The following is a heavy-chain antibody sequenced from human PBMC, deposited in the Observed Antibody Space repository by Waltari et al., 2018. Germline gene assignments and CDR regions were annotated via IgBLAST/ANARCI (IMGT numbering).Heavy chain of an antibody. D-gene: IGHD6-6*01. CDR2: IYYSGST. J-gene: IGHJ6*02. V-gene: IGHV4-59*01. CDR3: ARGRVSIAARWGYYGMDV. CDR1: GGSISSYY. Sequence: QVQLQESGPGLVKPSETLSLTCAVSGGSISSYYWSWIRQPPGQGLEWIGYIYYSGSTNYNPSLKSRVTISVDTSKNQFSLKLSSVTAADTAVYYCARGRVSIAARWGYYGMDVWGQGTTVTVSS.